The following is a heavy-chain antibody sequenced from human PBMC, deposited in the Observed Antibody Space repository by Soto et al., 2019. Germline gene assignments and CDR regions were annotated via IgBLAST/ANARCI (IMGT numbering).Heavy chain of an antibody. CDR3: ARVLYGSGSYYYYYYGMDV. CDR1: GFAFISYW. J-gene: IGHJ6*02. Sequence: PWGSLRLSCAASGFAFISYWIILFRHSPCKWREWVANIKQDGSEKYYVDSVKGRFTISRDNAKNSLYLQMNSLRAEDTAVYYCARVLYGSGSYYYYYYGMDVWGQGTTVTVSS. V-gene: IGHV3-7*03. CDR2: IKQDGSEK. D-gene: IGHD3-10*01.